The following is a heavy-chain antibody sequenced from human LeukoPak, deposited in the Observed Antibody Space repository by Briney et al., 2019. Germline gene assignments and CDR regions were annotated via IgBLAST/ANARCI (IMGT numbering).Heavy chain of an antibody. CDR2: IYTSGST. CDR3: ARQIGYCSSTSCYTGDAFDI. Sequence: SETLSLTCTVSGGSISSYYWSWIRQPAGKGLEWIGRIYTSGSTNYNPSLKSRVTISVDTSKNQFSLKLSSVTAADTAVYYCARQIGYCSSTSCYTGDAFDIWGQGTMVTVSS. D-gene: IGHD2-2*02. J-gene: IGHJ3*02. CDR1: GGSISSYY. V-gene: IGHV4-4*07.